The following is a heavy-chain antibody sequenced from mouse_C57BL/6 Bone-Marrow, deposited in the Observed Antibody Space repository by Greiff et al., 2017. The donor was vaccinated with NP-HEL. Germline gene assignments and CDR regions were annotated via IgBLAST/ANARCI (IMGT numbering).Heavy chain of an antibody. V-gene: IGHV6-3*01. J-gene: IGHJ4*01. D-gene: IGHD1-1*01. CDR3: SYYYGSCYHDAMAY. CDR1: GFTFSNYW. CDR2: IRLKSDNYST. Sequence: DVKLVESGGGLVQPGGSLKLSCAASGFTFSNYWMNWVRQSPEKGLEWVAQIRLKSDNYSTHYAEYVQGRITISSDDSKSSVYLQMNNLRAEDTVIYYCSYYYGSCYHDAMAYWGQGTSVTVSS.